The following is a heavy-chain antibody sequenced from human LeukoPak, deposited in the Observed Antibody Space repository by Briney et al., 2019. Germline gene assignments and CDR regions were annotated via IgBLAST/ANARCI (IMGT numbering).Heavy chain of an antibody. V-gene: IGHV3-53*01. CDR3: ARDGGSGWSSAFLDH. J-gene: IGHJ4*02. D-gene: IGHD6-19*01. CDR1: GFTVNINY. Sequence: GGSLRLSCAASGFTVNINYMSWVRQAPGKGLEWVPVIYSAGSTDYADSVKGRFTISRDNAKNTLYLQMSSLRAEDTAVYYCARDGGSGWSSAFLDHWGQGTLVTVSS. CDR2: IYSAGST.